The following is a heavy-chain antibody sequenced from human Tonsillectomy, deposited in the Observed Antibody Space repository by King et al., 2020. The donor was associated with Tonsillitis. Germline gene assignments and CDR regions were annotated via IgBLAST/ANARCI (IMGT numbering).Heavy chain of an antibody. Sequence: VQLVESGGGLVQPGGSLRLSCAASGFTFSSYDMHWVRQATGKGLEWVSAIGTAGDTYYPGSVKGRFTISRENAKNSLYLQMNSLRAGDTAVYYCARVEMASSYWYFDLWGRGTLVTVSS. J-gene: IGHJ2*01. CDR1: GFTFSSYD. CDR2: IGTAGDT. CDR3: ARVEMASSYWYFDL. D-gene: IGHD5-24*01. V-gene: IGHV3-13*01.